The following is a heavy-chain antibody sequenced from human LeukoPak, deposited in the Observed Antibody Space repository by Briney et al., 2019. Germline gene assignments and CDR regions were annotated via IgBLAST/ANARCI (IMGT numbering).Heavy chain of an antibody. Sequence: SVKFSCKASGGTFSSYAISWVRQAPGQGLEWIGGIIPIFGTANYAQKFQGRVTITTDESTSTAYMELSSLRSEDTAVYYCARALIAAAGSDAFDIWGQGTMVTVSS. CDR1: GGTFSSYA. J-gene: IGHJ3*02. CDR2: IIPIFGTA. V-gene: IGHV1-69*05. D-gene: IGHD6-13*01. CDR3: ARALIAAAGSDAFDI.